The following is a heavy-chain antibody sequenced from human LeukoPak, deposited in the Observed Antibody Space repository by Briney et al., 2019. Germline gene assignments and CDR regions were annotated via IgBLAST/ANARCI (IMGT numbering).Heavy chain of an antibody. Sequence: GGSLRLSCAASGFTFSSYGMHWVRQAPGKGLEWVAVIWYDGSNKYYADSVKGRFTISRDNSKNTLYLQMNSLRAEDTAVYYCARVGTAAGTSVLGYWGQGTLVTVSS. CDR2: IWYDGSNK. CDR3: ARVGTAAGTSVLGY. D-gene: IGHD6-13*01. CDR1: GFTFSSYG. J-gene: IGHJ4*02. V-gene: IGHV3-33*01.